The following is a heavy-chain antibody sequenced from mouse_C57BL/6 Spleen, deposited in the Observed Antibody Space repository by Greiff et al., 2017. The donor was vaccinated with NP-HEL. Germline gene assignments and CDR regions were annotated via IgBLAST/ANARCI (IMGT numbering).Heavy chain of an antibody. J-gene: IGHJ3*01. D-gene: IGHD2-4*01. CDR2: INPNNGGT. CDR1: GYTFTDYY. V-gene: IGHV1-26*01. CDR3: ARIGMDYDPFAY. Sequence: VQLQQPGAELVKPGASVKISCKASGYTFTDYYMNWVKQSHGKSLEWIGDINPNNGGTSYNQKFKGKATLTVDKSSSTAYMELRSLTSEDSAVYYCARIGMDYDPFAYWGQGTLVTVSA.